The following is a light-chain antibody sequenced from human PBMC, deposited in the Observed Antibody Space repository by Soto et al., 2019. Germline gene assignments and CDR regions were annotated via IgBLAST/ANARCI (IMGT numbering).Light chain of an antibody. CDR1: QSVTSSF. V-gene: IGKV3-20*01. CDR2: GAS. CDR3: QLSGSSPL. J-gene: IGKJ1*01. Sequence: EIVLTQSPGTLSLSPGERATLSCRASQSVTSSFLAWYQQKPGQAPRLLIYGASSRATGIPARFSGSGSGTDFTLTISGLEPEDFAVYFCQLSGSSPLFGQGTKVDIK.